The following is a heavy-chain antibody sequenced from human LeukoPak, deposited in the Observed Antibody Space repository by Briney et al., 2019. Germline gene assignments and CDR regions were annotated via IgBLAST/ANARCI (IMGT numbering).Heavy chain of an antibody. D-gene: IGHD3-22*01. J-gene: IGHJ3*02. CDR1: GFTFSSYA. V-gene: IGHV3-30-3*01. CDR3: ARDRVTMIVVVTPRRAFDI. Sequence: PGGSLGLSCAASGFTFSSYAMPWVRQAPAKGLEGGAVISYDGNNKYYADSVKGRFTISRDNSKNTLYLQMNSLRAEDTAVYYCARDRVTMIVVVTPRRAFDIWGQGTMVTVSS. CDR2: ISYDGNNK.